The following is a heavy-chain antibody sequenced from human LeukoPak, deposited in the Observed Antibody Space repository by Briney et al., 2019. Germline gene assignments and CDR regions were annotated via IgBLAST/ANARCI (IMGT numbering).Heavy chain of an antibody. V-gene: IGHV3-23*01. D-gene: IGHD1-26*01. CDR1: GFTFTHYG. J-gene: IGHJ3*02. CDR2: IRANGETT. CDR3: AKGRGSYQNDDAFDI. Sequence: GGSLRLSCAASGFTFTHYGMNWVRQAPGKGLEWVSGIRANGETTYYADSVKGRFTISRDNSKNTLYLQMNSLRAEDTAVYYCAKGRGSYQNDDAFDIRGQGTMVTVSS.